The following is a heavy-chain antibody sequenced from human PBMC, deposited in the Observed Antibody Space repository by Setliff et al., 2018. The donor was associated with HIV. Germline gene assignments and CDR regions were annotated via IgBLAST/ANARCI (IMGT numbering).Heavy chain of an antibody. CDR1: GGSISSGDYY. D-gene: IGHD6-25*01. J-gene: IGHJ4*02. CDR2: IYYSGST. Sequence: TLSLTCTVSGGSISSGDYYWSWIRQPPGKGLEWIGYIYYSGSTYYNPSLKSRVTISVDTSKNQFSLKLTSVTAADTAVYYCARYSPRGYTLTDPYWGQGTLVTVSS. CDR3: ARYSPRGYTLTDPY. V-gene: IGHV4-30-4*08.